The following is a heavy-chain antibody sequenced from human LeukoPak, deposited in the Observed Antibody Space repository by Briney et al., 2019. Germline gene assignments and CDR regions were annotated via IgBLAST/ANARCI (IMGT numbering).Heavy chain of an antibody. J-gene: IGHJ4*02. V-gene: IGHV3-48*01. D-gene: IGHD6-19*01. CDR3: ARDSAGIAVAGDFDY. Sequence: GGSLRLSCAASGFTFSSYSMTWVRQAPGKGLEWVSYISSSSSTIYYADSVKGRFTISRDNAKNSLYLQMNSLRAEDTAVYCCARDSAGIAVAGDFDYWGQGTLVTVSS. CDR2: ISSSSSTI. CDR1: GFTFSSYS.